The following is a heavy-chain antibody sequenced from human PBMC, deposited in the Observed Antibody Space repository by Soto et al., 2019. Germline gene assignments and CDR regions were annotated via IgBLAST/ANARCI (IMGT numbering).Heavy chain of an antibody. D-gene: IGHD1-26*01. CDR1: GYTFTSYD. Sequence: ASVKVSCKASGYTFTSYDINWVRQATGQGLEWMGWMNPNSGNTGYAQKFQGRVTMTRNTSISTAYMELSSLRSEDTAVYYCAVVWELRNGHDAFDIWGQGTMVTVSS. J-gene: IGHJ3*02. CDR2: MNPNSGNT. CDR3: AVVWELRNGHDAFDI. V-gene: IGHV1-8*01.